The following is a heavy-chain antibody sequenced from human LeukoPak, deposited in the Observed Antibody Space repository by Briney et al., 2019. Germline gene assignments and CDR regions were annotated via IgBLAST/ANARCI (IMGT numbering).Heavy chain of an antibody. CDR1: DGSISSSSYS. J-gene: IGHJ4*02. D-gene: IGHD3-22*01. CDR3: ARGYAQMYYYDSSGYSH. Sequence: SETLSLTCTVSDGSISSSSYSWGWIRQPPGKGLEWIANIYHSGNTSYNPSLKSRVTISVDMSKNHFSLNLRSVTAADTAVYYCARGYAQMYYYDSSGYSHWGQGTLVTVSS. CDR2: IYHSGNT. V-gene: IGHV4-39*02.